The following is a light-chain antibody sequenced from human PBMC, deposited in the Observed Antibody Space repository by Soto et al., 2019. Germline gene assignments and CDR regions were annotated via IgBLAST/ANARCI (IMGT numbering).Light chain of an antibody. V-gene: IGLV2-14*01. J-gene: IGLJ2*01. CDR2: VVS. CDR3: SSYTSSTTLVI. Sequence: QSVLTQPASVSGSPGQSITISCTGTSSDIGAYKYVSWYQHHPGKAPKLVISVVSNRPSGVSTRFSGSKSGNTASLTISGLQAEDEGQYYCSSYTSSTTLVIFGGGTQLTVL. CDR1: SSDIGAYKY.